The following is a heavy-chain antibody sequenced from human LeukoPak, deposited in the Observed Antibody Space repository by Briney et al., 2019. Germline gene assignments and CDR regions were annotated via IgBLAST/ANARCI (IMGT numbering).Heavy chain of an antibody. J-gene: IGHJ5*02. CDR1: GGSFSGYY. CDR2: IKHSDT. Sequence: PSETLSLTCAVYGGSFSGYYWSWIRQPPGKGLEWIGEIKHSDTNYNPSLKSRVTISVDTSKNQFSLKLSSVTAADTAVYYCARGLTTVAMYNWFDPWGQGTLVTVSS. CDR3: ARGLTTVAMYNWFDP. D-gene: IGHD4-23*01. V-gene: IGHV4-34*01.